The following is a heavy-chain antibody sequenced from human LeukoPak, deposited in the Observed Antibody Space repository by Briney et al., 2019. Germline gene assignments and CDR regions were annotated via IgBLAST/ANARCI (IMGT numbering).Heavy chain of an antibody. D-gene: IGHD3-9*01. CDR2: VYYDGRT. CDR3: ARDRYDILTGPYGMDV. V-gene: IGHV4-38-2*02. J-gene: IGHJ6*02. Sequence: SETLSLTCTVSGYSISRGYFWDWIRQPPGKGLEWIGTVYYDGRTYYNPSVKSRATLSKDTSDNHFSLDLRSVTASDTAVYYCARDRYDILTGPYGMDVWGQGTTVTVSS. CDR1: GYSISRGYF.